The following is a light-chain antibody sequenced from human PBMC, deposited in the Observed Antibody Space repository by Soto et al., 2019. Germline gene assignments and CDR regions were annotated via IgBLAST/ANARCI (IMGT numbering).Light chain of an antibody. J-gene: IGKJ1*01. V-gene: IGKV1D-16*01. CDR1: HGISSW. CDR2: AAS. Sequence: IQRTQPPSSVSASLGPRATSTCLCIHGISSWLAWYQQKPVKAPKLLIYAASSLQSGVPSRFSGSGSGTEFTLTISSLQPDDFATYYCQQYNSYTWTFGQGTKVDIK. CDR3: QQYNSYTWT.